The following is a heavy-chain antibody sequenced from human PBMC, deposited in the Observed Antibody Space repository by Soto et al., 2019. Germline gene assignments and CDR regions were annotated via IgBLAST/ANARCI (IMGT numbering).Heavy chain of an antibody. Sequence: ASVKVSCKASGYTFTGYYMHWVRQAPGQGLEWMGWINPNSGGTNYAQKFQGWVTMTRETSISTAYMELSRLRSDDTAVYYCARSPGIAAAGLNWFDPWGQGTLVPGSS. D-gene: IGHD6-13*01. V-gene: IGHV1-2*04. CDR1: GYTFTGYY. CDR3: ARSPGIAAAGLNWFDP. J-gene: IGHJ5*02. CDR2: INPNSGGT.